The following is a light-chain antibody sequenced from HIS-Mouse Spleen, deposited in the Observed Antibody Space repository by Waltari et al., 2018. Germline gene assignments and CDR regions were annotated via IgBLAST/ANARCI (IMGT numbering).Light chain of an antibody. CDR1: QSMSSW. CDR2: KAS. Sequence: DIQMTQSPSTLSASVGDRVTIPCRASQSMSSWLAWYQQNPGKAPKLLIYKASSLESGVPSRFSGSGSGTEFTLTISSLQPDDFATYYCQQYNSYIFTFGPGTKVDIK. J-gene: IGKJ3*01. V-gene: IGKV1-5*03. CDR3: QQYNSYIFT.